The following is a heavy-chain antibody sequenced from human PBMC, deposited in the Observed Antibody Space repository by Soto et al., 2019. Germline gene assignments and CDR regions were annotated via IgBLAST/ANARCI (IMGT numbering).Heavy chain of an antibody. V-gene: IGHV3-9*01. CDR1: GFTFDDYA. D-gene: IGHD6-6*01. CDR2: ISWNSGSI. CDR3: AKGIAARPANYYYYYMDV. Sequence: GGSLRLSCAASGFTFDDYAMHWVRQAPGKGLEWVSGISWNSGSIGYADSVKGRFTISRDNAKNSLYLQMNSLRAEDTALYYCAKGIAARPANYYYYYMDVWGKGTTVTVSS. J-gene: IGHJ6*03.